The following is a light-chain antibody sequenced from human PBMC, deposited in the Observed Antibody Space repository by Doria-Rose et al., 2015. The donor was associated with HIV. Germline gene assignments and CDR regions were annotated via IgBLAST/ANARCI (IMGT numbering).Light chain of an antibody. CDR2: GAS. J-gene: IGKJ1*01. CDR1: QSVSSSY. CDR3: QHYGGSPRT. V-gene: IGKV3-20*01. Sequence: IVLTQSPGTLSLSPGEGATLSCRTSQSVSSSYLAWYQQKPGQAPRLLIYGASRRATGIPDRFSGSGSGTDFTLTISRLEPEDFAVYYCQHYGGSPRTFGQGTKVEIK.